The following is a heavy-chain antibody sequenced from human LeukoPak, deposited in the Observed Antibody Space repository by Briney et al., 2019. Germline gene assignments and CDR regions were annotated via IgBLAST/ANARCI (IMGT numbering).Heavy chain of an antibody. Sequence: GGSLRLSCEVSGFTVSSKYMSWVRQAPGKRLEWVSVIYSGGNTYYADSVKGRFTISRDNSKSTLCLQVSNLRAEDTAMYYCASPYTTSSFYAFDMWGQGTMVTVSS. CDR3: ASPYTTSSFYAFDM. CDR2: IYSGGNT. V-gene: IGHV3-66*02. J-gene: IGHJ3*02. D-gene: IGHD6-6*01. CDR1: GFTVSSKY.